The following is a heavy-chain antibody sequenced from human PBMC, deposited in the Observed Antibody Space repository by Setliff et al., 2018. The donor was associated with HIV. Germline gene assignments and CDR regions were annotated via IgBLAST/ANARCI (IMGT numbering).Heavy chain of an antibody. V-gene: IGHV1-18*01. Sequence: ASVKVSCKASGYTFSDYGISWVRQAPGQGLEWMGWISAHNGRINYAQKFQGRVTMTTDRSTSTAYMELRSLRSDDTAVYYCARDVGDYEPYQYWGQGTLVTVSS. D-gene: IGHD4-17*01. CDR2: ISAHNGRI. CDR1: GYTFSDYG. CDR3: ARDVGDYEPYQY. J-gene: IGHJ1*01.